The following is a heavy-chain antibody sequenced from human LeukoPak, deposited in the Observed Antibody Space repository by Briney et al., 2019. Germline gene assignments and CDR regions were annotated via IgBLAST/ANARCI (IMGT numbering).Heavy chain of an antibody. Sequence: SETLSLTCAVYGGSFSGYYWSWIRQPPGKGLEWIGEINHSGSTNYNPSLKSRVTISVDTSKNQFSLKLSSVAAADTAVYYCARGRSRITIFGVVIIGVDFDYWGQGTLVTVSS. V-gene: IGHV4-34*01. D-gene: IGHD3-3*01. J-gene: IGHJ4*02. CDR2: INHSGST. CDR3: ARGRSRITIFGVVIIGVDFDY. CDR1: GGSFSGYY.